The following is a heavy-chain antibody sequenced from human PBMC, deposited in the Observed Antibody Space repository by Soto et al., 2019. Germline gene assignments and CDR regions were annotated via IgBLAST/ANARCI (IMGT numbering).Heavy chain of an antibody. D-gene: IGHD2-15*01. CDR3: ARGDCVGGTCYSLAGSFYYYMDV. CDR1: GFTFSNYW. CDR2: INSDGSVS. Sequence: EVQLVESGGGLVQPGGSLRLSCAASGFTFSNYWMYWVRQAPGKGLEWVSRINSDGSVSSYADSVKGRLTISRDNVKNTPYLQMDGLRAEDTAAYFCARGDCVGGTCYSLAGSFYYYMDVWGKGTTVTVFS. V-gene: IGHV3-74*02. J-gene: IGHJ6*03.